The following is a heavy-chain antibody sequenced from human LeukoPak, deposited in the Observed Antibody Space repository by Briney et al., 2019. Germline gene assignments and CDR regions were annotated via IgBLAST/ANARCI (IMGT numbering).Heavy chain of an antibody. V-gene: IGHV3-23*01. J-gene: IGHJ3*02. CDR3: AKALGIAVAGNAFDI. CDR2: ISGSGGST. Sequence: PGGSLRLSCAASGFIFSSYAMSWVRQAPGKGLEWVSAISGSGGSTYYADSVKGRFTISRDNSKNTLYPQMNSLRAEDTAVYYCAKALGIAVAGNAFDIWGQGTMVTVSS. CDR1: GFIFSSYA. D-gene: IGHD6-19*01.